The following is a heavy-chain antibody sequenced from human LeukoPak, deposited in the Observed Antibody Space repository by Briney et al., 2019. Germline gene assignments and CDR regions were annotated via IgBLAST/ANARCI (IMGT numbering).Heavy chain of an antibody. CDR2: IYTSGST. CDR3: VSGGSSSRPYYFDY. Sequence: SETLSLTCTVSGDSIKSYYWSWIRQPPGKGLEWIGRIYTSGSTNYNPSLKSRVTISVDTSKNQFSLKLSSVTAADTAVYYCVSGGSSSRPYYFDYWGQGTLVTVSS. J-gene: IGHJ4*02. V-gene: IGHV4-4*08. D-gene: IGHD6-6*01. CDR1: GDSIKSYY.